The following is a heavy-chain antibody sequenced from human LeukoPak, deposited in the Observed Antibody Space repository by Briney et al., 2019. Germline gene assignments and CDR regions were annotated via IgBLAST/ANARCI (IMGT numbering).Heavy chain of an antibody. CDR3: ARDEPAVAGTDIYYYYYMDV. D-gene: IGHD6-19*01. J-gene: IGHJ6*03. CDR2: IYTSGST. CDR1: GGSISSYY. V-gene: IGHV4-4*07. Sequence: SETLSLTCTVSGGSISSYYWSWIRQPAGKGLEWIGRIYTSGSTNYNPSLKSRVTMSVDTSKNQFSLKLSSVTAADTAVYYCARDEPAVAGTDIYYYYYMDVWGKGTTVTVSS.